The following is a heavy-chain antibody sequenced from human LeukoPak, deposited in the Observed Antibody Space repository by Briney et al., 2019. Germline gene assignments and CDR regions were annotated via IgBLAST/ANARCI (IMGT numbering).Heavy chain of an antibody. J-gene: IGHJ5*02. CDR3: ARNTYYDILTGPNWFDP. Sequence: GESLKTSCKGSGYSFTSYWIGWVRQMPGKGLEWMGIIYPGDSDTRYSPSFQGQVTISADKSISTAYLQWSSLKASDTAMYYCARNTYYDILTGPNWFDPWGQGTLVTVSS. D-gene: IGHD3-9*01. V-gene: IGHV5-51*01. CDR2: IYPGDSDT. CDR1: GYSFTSYW.